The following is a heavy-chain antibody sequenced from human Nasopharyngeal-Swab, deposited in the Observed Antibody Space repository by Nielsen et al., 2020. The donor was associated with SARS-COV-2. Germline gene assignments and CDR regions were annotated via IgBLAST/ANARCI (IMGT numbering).Heavy chain of an antibody. CDR2: ISGSGGST. Sequence: GESLKISWAASGFTFSSYASSWVRQAPGKGLEWVSAISGSGGSTYYADSVKGRFTISRDNSKNTLYLQMNSLRAEDTAVYYCAKGQGEMVFDYWGQGTLVTVSS. V-gene: IGHV3-23*01. CDR3: AKGQGEMVFDY. D-gene: IGHD2-8*01. J-gene: IGHJ4*02. CDR1: GFTFSSYA.